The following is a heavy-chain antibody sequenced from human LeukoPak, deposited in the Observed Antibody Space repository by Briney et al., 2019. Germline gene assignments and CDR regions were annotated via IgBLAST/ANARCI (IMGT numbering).Heavy chain of an antibody. CDR3: ARDPGYGDYVGNWFDP. Sequence: ASVKVSCKASGYTFTNYAMNWVRQAPGQGLEWMGWINTNTGNPTYAQGFTGRFVFSLDTSVSTAYLQISSLKAEDTAVYYCARDPGYGDYVGNWFDPWGQGTLVTVSS. J-gene: IGHJ5*02. CDR1: GYTFTNYA. D-gene: IGHD4-17*01. CDR2: INTNTGNP. V-gene: IGHV7-4-1*02.